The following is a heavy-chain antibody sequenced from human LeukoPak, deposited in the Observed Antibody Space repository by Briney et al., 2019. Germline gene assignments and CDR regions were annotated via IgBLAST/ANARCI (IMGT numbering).Heavy chain of an antibody. CDR3: ARMTTVTSDAFDI. J-gene: IGHJ3*02. CDR1: GFTFSDYY. D-gene: IGHD4-17*01. CDR2: ISSSGSTI. V-gene: IGHV3-11*04. Sequence: GGSLRLSCAASGFTFSDYYMSWIRQAPGKGLEWVSYISSSGSTIYYADSVKGRFTISRDKAKNSLYLQMNSLRAEDTAVYYCARMTTVTSDAFDIWGQGTMVTVSS.